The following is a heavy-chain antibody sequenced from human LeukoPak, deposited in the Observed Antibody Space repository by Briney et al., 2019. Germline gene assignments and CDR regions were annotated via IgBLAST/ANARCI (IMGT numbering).Heavy chain of an antibody. J-gene: IGHJ4*02. CDR1: GGTFSSSA. Sequence: GASGKVSCKASGGTFSSSAISWVRQAPGQGLEWLGIINASGGSTSYAQKVQGRVTMTRDTSTSTVYMELSSLRSEDTAVYYWARDGQGSSWYVDYWGQGTLVTVSS. CDR2: INASGGST. V-gene: IGHV1-46*01. CDR3: ARDGQGSSWYVDY. D-gene: IGHD6-13*01.